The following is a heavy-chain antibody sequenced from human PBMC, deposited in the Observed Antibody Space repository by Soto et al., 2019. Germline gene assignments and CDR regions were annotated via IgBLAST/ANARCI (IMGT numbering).Heavy chain of an antibody. J-gene: IGHJ4*02. CDR3: ARENNWKERFDY. Sequence: TLSLTCTVSGGSISSGDYYWSWIRQPPGKGLEWIGYIYYSGSTYYNPSLKSRVTISIDTSKNQFSLKLSSVTAADTAVYYCARENNWKERFDYWGQGTLVTVSS. CDR2: IYYSGST. V-gene: IGHV4-30-4*01. CDR1: GGSISSGDYY. D-gene: IGHD1-1*01.